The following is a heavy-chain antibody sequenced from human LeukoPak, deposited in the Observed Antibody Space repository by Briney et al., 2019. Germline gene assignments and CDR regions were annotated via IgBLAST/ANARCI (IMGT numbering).Heavy chain of an antibody. V-gene: IGHV3-23*01. D-gene: IGHD3-10*01. CDR3: VKEYTGSFYIFENWFDP. CDR2: ISGSGRDT. Sequence: GSLRLTCTASGLTLSIYAMGWVRQAPGKGLQWVAGISGSGRDTYSAESVKGRFTISRDNFNNTLSLQMNSLRVEDTATYYCVKEYTGSFYIFENWFDPWGEGTVDSVSP. J-gene: IGHJ5*02. CDR1: GLTLSIYA.